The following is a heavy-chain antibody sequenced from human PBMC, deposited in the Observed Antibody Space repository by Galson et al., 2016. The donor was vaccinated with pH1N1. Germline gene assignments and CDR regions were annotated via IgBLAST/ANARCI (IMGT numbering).Heavy chain of an antibody. CDR2: ISAFNGDT. D-gene: IGHD6-6*01. V-gene: IGHV1-18*01. CDR1: GFTFSNYG. J-gene: IGHJ4*01. Sequence: SVKVSCKASGFTFSNYGFSWVRQAPGQELEWMAWISAFNGDTKYAHKVQDGLTVTTDSSTNTAYMELRSLRSDDTALYFCARQSIAARPVFFDFWGRGTQVTVSS. CDR3: ARQSIAARPVFFDF.